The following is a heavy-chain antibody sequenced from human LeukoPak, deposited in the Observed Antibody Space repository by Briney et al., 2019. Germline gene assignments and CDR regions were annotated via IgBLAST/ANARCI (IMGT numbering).Heavy chain of an antibody. V-gene: IGHV4-59*01. CDR3: ARDWELGH. J-gene: IGHJ4*02. D-gene: IGHD1-26*01. CDR1: GGSIGNFF. Sequence: SETLSLTCTVSGGSIGNFFWSWIRQSPGEGLEWIGFIYENVRTSYNPSLKSRVTIPVDMSKNQFSLRLTSMTAADTAVYYCARDWELGHWGRGILVTVTS. CDR2: IYENVRT.